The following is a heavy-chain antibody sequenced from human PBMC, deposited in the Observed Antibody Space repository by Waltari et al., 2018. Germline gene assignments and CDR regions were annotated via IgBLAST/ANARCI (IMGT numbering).Heavy chain of an antibody. D-gene: IGHD5-18*01. CDR1: GGSISSSSYY. Sequence: QLQLQESGPGLVKPSETLSLTCTVSGGSISSSSYYWGWIRQPPGKGLEWIGSIYYSGSTYYNPSLKSRVTISVDTSKNQFSLKLSSVTAADTAVYYCASRGYSYGSPGGDYWGQGTLVIVSS. V-gene: IGHV4-39*07. CDR3: ASRGYSYGSPGGDY. CDR2: IYYSGST. J-gene: IGHJ4*02.